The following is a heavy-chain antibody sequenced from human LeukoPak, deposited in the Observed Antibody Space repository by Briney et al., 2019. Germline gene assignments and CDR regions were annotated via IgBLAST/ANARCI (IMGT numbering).Heavy chain of an antibody. J-gene: IGHJ3*01. CDR2: IFHSGNT. V-gene: IGHV4-59*01. CDR1: GGSISYYY. Sequence: PSETLSLTFAVSGGSISYYYWTWIRQPPGKGLEWLGSIFHSGNTDYNPSLESRVTISVDTSKIQFSLRLTSVTTADTGVYYCARAGWAFDPLTGYSPESLDVWGQGTTVTVSS. D-gene: IGHD3-9*01. CDR3: ARAGWAFDPLTGYSPESLDV.